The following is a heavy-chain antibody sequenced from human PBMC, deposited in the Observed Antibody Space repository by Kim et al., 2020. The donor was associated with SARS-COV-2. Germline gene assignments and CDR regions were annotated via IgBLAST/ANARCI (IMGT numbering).Heavy chain of an antibody. CDR1: GYTFINYY. CDR2: INPSDGST. V-gene: IGHV1-46*01. J-gene: IGHJ4*01. D-gene: IGHD3-3*02. CDR3: ARVRGIFISGDYRRSRYLDY. Sequence: ASVKVSCKASGYTFINYYSHWVRQAPGQGLEWMGIINPSDGSTNYAPKFQGRLTMTRDTSTSTVYMQVSSLRSDDTAVYYCARVRGIFISGDYRRSRYLDYWGQGTLVTVSS.